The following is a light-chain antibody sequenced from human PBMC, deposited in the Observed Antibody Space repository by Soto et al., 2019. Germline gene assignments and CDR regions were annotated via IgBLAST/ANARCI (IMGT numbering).Light chain of an antibody. CDR3: SSYAGGSTFV. J-gene: IGLJ1*01. CDR1: NRDVGTHNY. CDR2: DVV. V-gene: IGLV2-8*01. Sequence: QSVLTQPPSASGSPGQSVTISCTGTNRDVGTHNYVSWYQQYPGKAPKLLIYDVVKRPSGIPHRFSGSKSGNTASLTVSGLQADDEADYYCSSYAGGSTFVFGTGTKVTVL.